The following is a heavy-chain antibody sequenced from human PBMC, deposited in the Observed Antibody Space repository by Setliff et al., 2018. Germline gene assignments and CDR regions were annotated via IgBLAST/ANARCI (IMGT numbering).Heavy chain of an antibody. CDR2: ISYEGIDK. Sequence: PGGSLRLSCAASGFTFSSYALHWVRQAPGKGLEWVTLISYEGIDKYYADSVKGRFTVSRDNSKNTLYLQMNSLRAEDTAFYYCARGRHHDTLSGYIDFLGQGTLVTSPQ. CDR1: GFTFSSYA. D-gene: IGHD3-9*01. J-gene: IGHJ4*02. CDR3: ARGRHHDTLSGYIDF. V-gene: IGHV3-30*04.